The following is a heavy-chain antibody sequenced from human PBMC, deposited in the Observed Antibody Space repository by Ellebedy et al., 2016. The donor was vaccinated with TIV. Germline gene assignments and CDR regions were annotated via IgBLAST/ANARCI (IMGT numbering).Heavy chain of an antibody. CDR3: ARTHYRYGIIDYLDY. J-gene: IGHJ4*02. Sequence: AASVKVSCKASGYTFTNYYIHWVRQAPGQGLEWMGIINPSGGYTRYAQKFQGRVTMTTDTSTKTVYMELRSLRSDDTALYYCARTHYRYGIIDYLDYWGQGTLVTVSS. CDR2: INPSGGYT. CDR1: GYTFTNYY. D-gene: IGHD2/OR15-2a*01. V-gene: IGHV1-46*01.